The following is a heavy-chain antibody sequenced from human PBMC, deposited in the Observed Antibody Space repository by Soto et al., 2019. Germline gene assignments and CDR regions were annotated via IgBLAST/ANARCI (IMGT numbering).Heavy chain of an antibody. D-gene: IGHD3-9*01. CDR1: GFAFRNYG. CDR2: ISGSGGST. CDR3: AKDTFDVPPGFDY. J-gene: IGHJ4*02. Sequence: EVQLLGSGGGLVHPGGSLRLSCAASGFAFRNYGMSWVRQAPGKGLKWVSTISGSGGSTYYADSVKGRFTISRDNSKNTLYLQMNSLRAEDTAIYCCAKDTFDVPPGFDYWGQGTLVTVAS. V-gene: IGHV3-23*01.